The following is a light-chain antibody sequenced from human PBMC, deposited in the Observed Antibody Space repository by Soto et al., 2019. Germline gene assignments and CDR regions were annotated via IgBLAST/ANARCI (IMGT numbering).Light chain of an antibody. Sequence: DIQMTQSPSTLPATLEDTVTITCRASQSISNWLAWYQQKTGTAPKVLIYHASNLQSGVPSRFSGSGSGTEFTLTISSLQPDDFATYYCQHYNSYSEAFGQGTKV. CDR2: HAS. V-gene: IGKV1-5*01. CDR1: QSISNW. CDR3: QHYNSYSEA. J-gene: IGKJ1*01.